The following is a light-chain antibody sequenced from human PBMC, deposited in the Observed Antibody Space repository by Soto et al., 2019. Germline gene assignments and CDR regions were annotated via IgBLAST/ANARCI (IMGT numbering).Light chain of an antibody. V-gene: IGKV1-5*01. CDR2: DAS. Sequence: DIQMTQSPSTLSASVGDRVTITCRASQSISSWLAWYQQKPGKAPKLLIYDASSLESGVPSRFSGSGSGTEFTLTIRSLQPADFATYYCQQYNSYPWTFGQGTKVEIK. CDR1: QSISSW. CDR3: QQYNSYPWT. J-gene: IGKJ1*01.